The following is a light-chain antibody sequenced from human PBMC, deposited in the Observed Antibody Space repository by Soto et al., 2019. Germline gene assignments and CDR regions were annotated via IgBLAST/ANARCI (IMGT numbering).Light chain of an antibody. V-gene: IGLV1-40*01. J-gene: IGLJ2*01. CDR1: SSNIGAGID. CDR3: QSYDTSLSGPV. CDR2: ANT. Sequence: QSVLTQPPSVSGAPGQRVTISCTGSSSNIGAGIDVHWYQKFPGTAPKLLIYANTNRPSGVPDRFSGSKSCTSASLAITGLQAEDEADYYCQSYDTSLSGPVFGGGTKLTVL.